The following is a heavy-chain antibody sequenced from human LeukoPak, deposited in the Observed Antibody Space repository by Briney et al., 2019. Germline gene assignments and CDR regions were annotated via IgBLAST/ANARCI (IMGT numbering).Heavy chain of an antibody. Sequence: GGSLRLSCTASGFTFSNAWMSWVRQAPGKGLEWVGRIKSKTDGGTTDYAAPVKGRFTISRDDSKNTLYLQMNSLRAEDTAVYYCARDPSGSGSDWPNWGFDYWGQGTLVTVSS. CDR2: IKSKTDGGTT. CDR3: ARDPSGSGSDWPNWGFDY. D-gene: IGHD1-26*01. CDR1: GFTFSNAW. V-gene: IGHV3-15*01. J-gene: IGHJ4*02.